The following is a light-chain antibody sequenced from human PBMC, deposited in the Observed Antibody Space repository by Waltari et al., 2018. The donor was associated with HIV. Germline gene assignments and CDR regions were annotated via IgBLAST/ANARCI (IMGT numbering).Light chain of an antibody. Sequence: SVVTQPASVSGFPGQSITLSCTGTDSDFGYNDFVSWYQQHPDKVPKLILFEVDSRASGIPDRFAGSKSGSTASLTISDLRTEDEANYYCASFTEDFTVVFGGGTKVTV. CDR1: DSDFGYNDF. CDR3: ASFTEDFTVV. J-gene: IGLJ2*01. CDR2: EVD. V-gene: IGLV2-14*03.